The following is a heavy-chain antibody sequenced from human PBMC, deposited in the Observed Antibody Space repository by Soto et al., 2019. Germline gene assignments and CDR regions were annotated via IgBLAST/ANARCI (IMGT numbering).Heavy chain of an antibody. V-gene: IGHV5-51*01. CDR3: ATPDPGLTHVFYNMDF. J-gene: IGHJ6*02. CDR1: GYRFTTYW. CDR2: IYPGDSDT. D-gene: IGHD3-9*01. Sequence: PGESLKISCRGSGYRFTTYWIGWVRQMPGKGLEWMGIIYPGDSDTRYSPSFQGQVTISADKSISTAYLQLDSLESEDTAVYYCATPDPGLTHVFYNMDFWGQGTTVTVSS.